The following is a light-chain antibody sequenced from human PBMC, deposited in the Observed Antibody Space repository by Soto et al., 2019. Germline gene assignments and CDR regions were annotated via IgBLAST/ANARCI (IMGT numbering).Light chain of an antibody. CDR1: QDIKNY. CDR2: DAA. J-gene: IGKJ2*02. Sequence: IEMTQSPSALSASAGDRVTITCQASQDIKNYVIWYQQKPGRAPKLLIYDAASLGTGVSSRFSGSGSGTHFTLTISSHQPEDVATYYCQQFDSVPCTFGQGTKLEIK. V-gene: IGKV1-33*01. CDR3: QQFDSVPCT.